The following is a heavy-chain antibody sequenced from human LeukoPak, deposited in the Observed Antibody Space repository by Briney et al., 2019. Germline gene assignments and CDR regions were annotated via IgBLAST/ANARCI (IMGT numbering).Heavy chain of an antibody. J-gene: IGHJ4*02. CDR2: ISSNGGST. CDR3: ARAGHSSSWPFDY. D-gene: IGHD6-13*01. V-gene: IGHV3-64*01. CDR1: GFPLSSNA. Sequence: GGPLRPSCPATGFPLSSNALHWNSQAQGKGLEYVSAISSNGGSTYYANSVKGRFTISRDNSKNTLYLQMGSLRAEDMAVYYCARAGHSSSWPFDYWGQGTLVTVSS.